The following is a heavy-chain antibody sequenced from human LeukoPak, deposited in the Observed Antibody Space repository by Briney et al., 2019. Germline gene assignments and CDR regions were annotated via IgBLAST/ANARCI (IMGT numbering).Heavy chain of an antibody. V-gene: IGHV1-46*01. CDR3: ARASLVAAAPLYY. Sequence: ASVKVSCKASGYTFTGYYIHWVRQAPGQGLEWMGIINPSSGSTIYAQKFQGRVTMTRDTSTTTVYMELSSLRSEDTAVYYCARASLVAAAPLYYWGQGTLVTVSS. CDR2: INPSSGST. CDR1: GYTFTGYY. D-gene: IGHD6-13*01. J-gene: IGHJ4*02.